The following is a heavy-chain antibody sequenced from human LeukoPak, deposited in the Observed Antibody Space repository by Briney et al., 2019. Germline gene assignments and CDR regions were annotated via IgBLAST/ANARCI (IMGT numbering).Heavy chain of an antibody. Sequence: GGSLRLSCAASGITFTIAWMSWVRRAPGKGLEWVAVISYDGSNKYYADSVKGRCTISRDKSKNTVYLQMNSLRAEDTAVYYCAKEAGYSYGFDYWGQGTLVTVSS. CDR1: GITFTIAW. D-gene: IGHD5-18*01. V-gene: IGHV3-30*18. CDR3: AKEAGYSYGFDY. J-gene: IGHJ4*02. CDR2: ISYDGSNK.